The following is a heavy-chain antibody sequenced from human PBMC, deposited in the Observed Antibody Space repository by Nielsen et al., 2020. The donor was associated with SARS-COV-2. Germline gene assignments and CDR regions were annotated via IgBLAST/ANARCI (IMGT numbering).Heavy chain of an antibody. CDR3: ARGDLVVVPSPILGLGPFFYYFYLDV. V-gene: IGHV4-4*02. D-gene: IGHD2-2*01. Sequence: SETLSLTRAVSGGSVSSNDWWPWVRQSPGKGLEWIGEVSHSGSINYNPSLKSRVTLSMDKSKRQFSLRLTSVSAADTAVYFCARGDLVVVPSPILGLGPFFYYFYLDVWGKGTTVIVSS. CDR1: GGSVSSNDW. J-gene: IGHJ6*03. CDR2: VSHSGSI.